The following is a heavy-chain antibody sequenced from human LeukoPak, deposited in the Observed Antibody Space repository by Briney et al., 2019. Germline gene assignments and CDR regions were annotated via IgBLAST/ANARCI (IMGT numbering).Heavy chain of an antibody. CDR1: GGSISSYY. Sequence: PSETLSLTCTVSGGSISSYYWSWIRQPPGKGLEWIGYIYYSGSTKYNPSLKSRVTISVDTSKNQFSLKLSSVTAADTAVYYCARRAYSAAYWKHFDYWGQGTLVTVSS. V-gene: IGHV4-59*01. D-gene: IGHD1-1*01. CDR3: ARRAYSAAYWKHFDY. J-gene: IGHJ4*02. CDR2: IYYSGST.